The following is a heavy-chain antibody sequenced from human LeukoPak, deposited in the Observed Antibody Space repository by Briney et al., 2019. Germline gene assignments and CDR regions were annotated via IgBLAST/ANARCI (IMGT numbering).Heavy chain of an antibody. Sequence: ASVNVSCKASGYTFTGYYIHWVRQAPGQGLEWMGWINPNSGGTNYAQKFQGRVTMTRDTSINTAYMELSRLRSDDTAVYYCARDPSTYEEQLAFDYWGQGTLVTVSS. CDR1: GYTFTGYY. CDR2: INPNSGGT. D-gene: IGHD3-3*01. J-gene: IGHJ4*02. V-gene: IGHV1-2*02. CDR3: ARDPSTYEEQLAFDY.